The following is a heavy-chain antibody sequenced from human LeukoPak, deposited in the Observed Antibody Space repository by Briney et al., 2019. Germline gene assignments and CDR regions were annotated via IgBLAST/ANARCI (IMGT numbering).Heavy chain of an antibody. CDR2: MYYRGRT. J-gene: IGHJ4*02. CDR3: ARMTTIGSYYIDN. CDR1: GGSISSTSYY. V-gene: IGHV4-39*01. D-gene: IGHD5-24*01. Sequence: PSETLSLTCTVSGGSISSTSYYWGWIRQPPGKGLEWIGSMYYRGRTYYNPSLKSRVTISIDTSKNQFSLKLSSVTAADTSVYYCARMTTIGSYYIDNWGQGTLVTVSS.